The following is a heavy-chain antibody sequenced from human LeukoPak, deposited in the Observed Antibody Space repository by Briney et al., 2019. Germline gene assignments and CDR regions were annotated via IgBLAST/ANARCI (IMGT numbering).Heavy chain of an antibody. V-gene: IGHV4-39*01. D-gene: IGHD3-3*01. CDR1: GGSISSSSYY. CDR3: ARVLDFWSGDYDY. Sequence: SETLSLTCTVSGGSISSSSYYWGWIRQPPGKGLEWIGSIYYSGSTYYNPSLKSRVTISVDTSKNQFSLKLSSVTAADTAVYYCARVLDFWSGDYDYWGQGTLVTVSS. CDR2: IYYSGST. J-gene: IGHJ4*02.